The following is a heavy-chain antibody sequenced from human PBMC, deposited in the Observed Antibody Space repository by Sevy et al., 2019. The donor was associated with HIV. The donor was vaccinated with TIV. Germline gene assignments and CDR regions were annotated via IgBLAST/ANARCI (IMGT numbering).Heavy chain of an antibody. D-gene: IGHD3-16*01. Sequence: GGSLRLSCAASGFTFSSYGMHWVRQAPGKGLEWVEFIRYDGSNKYYADSVKGRFTISRDNSKNTLYLQMNSLRAEDTAVYYCAKSEGSYVYYYYGMDVWGQGTTVTVSS. CDR2: IRYDGSNK. V-gene: IGHV3-30*02. CDR3: AKSEGSYVYYYYGMDV. J-gene: IGHJ6*02. CDR1: GFTFSSYG.